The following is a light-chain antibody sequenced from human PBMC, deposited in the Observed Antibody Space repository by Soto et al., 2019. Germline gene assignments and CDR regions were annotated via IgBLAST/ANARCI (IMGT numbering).Light chain of an antibody. CDR2: GAS. Sequence: EIVMTQSPATLSVFPGERVTLSCRASQTFSTTSAWYQQKPGQAPRLLIYGASTRATGVPARFSGSGSGTEFTLTISSLQPGDVATYYCQNHDSAPITFGQGTRLEI. CDR1: QTFSTT. V-gene: IGKV3-15*01. J-gene: IGKJ5*01. CDR3: QNHDSAPIT.